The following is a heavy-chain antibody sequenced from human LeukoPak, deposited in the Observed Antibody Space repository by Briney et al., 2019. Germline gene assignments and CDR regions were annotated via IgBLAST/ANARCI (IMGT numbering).Heavy chain of an antibody. D-gene: IGHD2-2*01. CDR1: GFTFSSYA. Sequence: GGSLRLSCAASGFTFSSYAMHWVRQAPGKGLEWVSAISGSGGSTYYADSVKGRFTISRDNSKNTLYLQMNSLRAEDTAVYYCAKDHESYCSSTSCSVDAFDIWGQGTMVTVSS. CDR3: AKDHESYCSSTSCSVDAFDI. J-gene: IGHJ3*02. V-gene: IGHV3-23*01. CDR2: ISGSGGST.